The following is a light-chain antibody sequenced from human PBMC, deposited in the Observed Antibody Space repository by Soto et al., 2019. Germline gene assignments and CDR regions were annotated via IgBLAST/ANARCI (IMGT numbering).Light chain of an antibody. V-gene: IGKV3-11*01. CDR1: QSVSSY. CDR2: DAS. Sequence: MVLTQSPATLSLSPGERATLSCRASQSVSSYLACYQQKPGQAHRLLIYDASNRATGIPARFSGSGSGTVFTLTISSLEPEDFSVYDCQQRSNWALTFGPGTKVDIK. J-gene: IGKJ3*01. CDR3: QQRSNWALT.